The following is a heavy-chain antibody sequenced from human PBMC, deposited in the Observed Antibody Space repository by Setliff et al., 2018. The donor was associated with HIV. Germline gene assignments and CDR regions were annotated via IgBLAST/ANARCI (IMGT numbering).Heavy chain of an antibody. V-gene: IGHV3-74*01. CDR1: GFTFSTYW. CDR3: ARGYYGSDLQNGMDV. D-gene: IGHD3-10*01. CDR2: IKTDGSST. J-gene: IGHJ6*02. Sequence: PGGSLRLSCAASGFTFSTYWMHWVRQAPGKGLVWVSRIKTDGSSTSYADSVKGRFTISRDNAKNTLFLQMNSLRAEDTAVYYCARGYYGSDLQNGMDVWGQGTTVTVSS.